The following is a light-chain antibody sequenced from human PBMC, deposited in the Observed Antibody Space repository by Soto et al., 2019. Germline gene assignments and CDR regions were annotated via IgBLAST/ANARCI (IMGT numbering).Light chain of an antibody. Sequence: DIVMTQSPDSLDVSLGARATINCKSSQSVFYSSNNKNYLAWYQQRPGQPPNLLIYWASTRESGVPDRFSGSGSGTDYTLTISSLQAEDVAIDYCQQYFSFPWTFGQGTKVEIK. CDR2: WAS. V-gene: IGKV4-1*01. CDR3: QQYFSFPWT. J-gene: IGKJ1*01. CDR1: QSVFYSSNNKNY.